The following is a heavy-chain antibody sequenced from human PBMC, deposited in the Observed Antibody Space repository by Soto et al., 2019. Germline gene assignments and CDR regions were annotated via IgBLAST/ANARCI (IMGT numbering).Heavy chain of an antibody. V-gene: IGHV1-8*02. CDR2: MNPNSGNT. Sequence: ASVKVSCKASGYTFTGYYMHWVRQAPGQGLEWMGWMNPNSGNTGYAQKFQGRVTMTRNTSISTAYMELSSLRSEDTAVYYCARGRYYDFWSGQRIDDYCGQGTLVTVSS. CDR3: ARGRYYDFWSGQRIDDY. CDR1: GYTFTGYY. D-gene: IGHD3-3*01. J-gene: IGHJ4*02.